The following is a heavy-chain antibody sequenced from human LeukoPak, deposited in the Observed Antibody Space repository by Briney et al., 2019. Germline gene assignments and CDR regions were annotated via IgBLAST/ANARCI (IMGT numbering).Heavy chain of an antibody. J-gene: IGHJ4*02. D-gene: IGHD5-12*01. CDR2: ISDSGGST. CDR1: GFTFSSYG. Sequence: PGGSLRLSCAASGFTFSSYGMSWVRQAPGKGLEWVSAISDSGGSTYYADSVKGRFTISRDNSKNTLYLQMNSLRAEDTAVYYCANGDKERGGYSGYDYVAGYWGQGTLVTVSS. CDR3: ANGDKERGGYSGYDYVAGY. V-gene: IGHV3-23*01.